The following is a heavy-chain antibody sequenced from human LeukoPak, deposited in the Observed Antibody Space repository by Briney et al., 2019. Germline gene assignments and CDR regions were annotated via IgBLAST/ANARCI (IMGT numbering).Heavy chain of an antibody. CDR2: IWYDGSDK. D-gene: IGHD6-19*01. CDR3: AKGSWAVPAHY. J-gene: IGHJ4*02. Sequence: GGSLRLSCAASGFSFGSHGMHWVRQPPGKGLEWVAFIWYDGSDKYYADSVKDRFTISRDNSKNTLHLQMSSLRAEDAGVYYCAKGSWAVPAHYGGRGTLVTVSS. V-gene: IGHV3-30*02. CDR1: GFSFGSHG.